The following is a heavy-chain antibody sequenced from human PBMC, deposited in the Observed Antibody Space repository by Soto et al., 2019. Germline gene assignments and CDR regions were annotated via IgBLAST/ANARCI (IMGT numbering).Heavy chain of an antibody. Sequence: GASVKVSCKASGYTFTSYDINWVRQATGQGLEYLGWMNPNSGNTAYVQKFQGSVTMTWDTSITTAYMELSSLRSEDTAVYFCARGIKYGAYSRWFDPWG. J-gene: IGHJ5*02. CDR2: MNPNSGNT. CDR3: ARGIKYGAYSRWFDP. CDR1: GYTFTSYD. V-gene: IGHV1-8*01. D-gene: IGHD4-17*01.